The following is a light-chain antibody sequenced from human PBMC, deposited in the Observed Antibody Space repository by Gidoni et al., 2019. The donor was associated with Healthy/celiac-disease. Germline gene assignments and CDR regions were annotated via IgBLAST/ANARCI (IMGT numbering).Light chain of an antibody. CDR2: QDS. CDR1: ALPKQY. V-gene: IGLV3-25*03. J-gene: IGLJ1*01. CDR3: QSADSSGTSLV. Sequence: SSELTQPPSVSVSPGQTARITCSGDALPKQYAYWYQQKPGQAPVLVIYQDSERPSGIPERFSGSSSGTTVTLTISGVQAEDEADYYCQSADSSGTSLVFGTGTKVTVL.